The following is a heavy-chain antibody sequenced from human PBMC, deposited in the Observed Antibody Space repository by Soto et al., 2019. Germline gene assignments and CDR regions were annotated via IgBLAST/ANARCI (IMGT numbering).Heavy chain of an antibody. Sequence: GGSLRLSCAASGFTFSDYYMSWIRQAPGKGLEWVSYISSSGSTIYYADSVKGRFTISRDNAKNSLYLQMNSLRAEDTAVYYCARDLRIGNLWFGELPLINWGQGTLVTVSS. CDR1: GFTFSDYY. CDR2: ISSSGSTI. V-gene: IGHV3-11*01. J-gene: IGHJ4*02. D-gene: IGHD3-10*01. CDR3: ARDLRIGNLWFGELPLIN.